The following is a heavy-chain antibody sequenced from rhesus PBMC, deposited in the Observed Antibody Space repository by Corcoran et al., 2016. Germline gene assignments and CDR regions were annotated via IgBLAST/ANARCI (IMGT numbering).Heavy chain of an antibody. V-gene: IGHV4-99*01. J-gene: IGHJ5-2*01. CDR1: GYSISSGSD. CDR3: ARRDF. CDR2: INNRGST. Sequence: QVQLQESGPGLVKPSETLSLTCAVSGYSISSGSDGGWIRQPPGKGLGYIGYINNRGSTYYNPSLKSRVTISKDTSKNQFSLKLSSVTAADTAVYYCARRDFWGQGVLVTVSS.